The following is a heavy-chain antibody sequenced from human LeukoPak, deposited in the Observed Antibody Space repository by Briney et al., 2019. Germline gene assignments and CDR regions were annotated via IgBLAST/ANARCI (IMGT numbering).Heavy chain of an antibody. CDR3: AGYGSGVQASFDH. D-gene: IGHD3-10*01. J-gene: IGHJ4*02. CDR2: INPSGGST. Sequence: ASVKVSCKASGYTFTNYYMHWVRQAPGQGLEWMGIINPSGGSTVYAQKFQGRVTMTRDTSTSTVYMELRSLRSEDTAVFYCAGYGSGVQASFDHWGQGTLVTVSS. CDR1: GYTFTNYY. V-gene: IGHV1-46*01.